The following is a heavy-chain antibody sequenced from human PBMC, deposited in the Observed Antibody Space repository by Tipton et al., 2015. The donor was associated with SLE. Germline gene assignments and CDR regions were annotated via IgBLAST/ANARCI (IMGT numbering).Heavy chain of an antibody. CDR1: GGSFSGYY. Sequence: TLSLTCAVYGGSFSGYYWNWIRQPPGKGLEWIGEINHSGGTNYNPSLKSRVTISVDTSKNQFSLKLSSVTAADTAVYYCARGGNYDFFRSPHAYFDYWGQGPLVTVSS. V-gene: IGHV4-34*01. D-gene: IGHD3-3*01. J-gene: IGHJ4*02. CDR3: ARGGNYDFFRSPHAYFDY. CDR2: INHSGGT.